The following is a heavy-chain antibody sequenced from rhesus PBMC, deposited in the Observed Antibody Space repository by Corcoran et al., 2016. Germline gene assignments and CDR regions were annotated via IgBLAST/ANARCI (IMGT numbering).Heavy chain of an antibody. V-gene: IGHV3-178*01. D-gene: IGHD1-1-1*01. CDR2: ISKCGGRT. CDR1: GFTFSDHY. Sequence: EVQLEEAGGGLAKPGGSLRLSCAASGFTFSDHYMDWVRQAPGKGLGGVSRISKCGGRTWYADSGKGRFTVSRENAKNTLYVQRNSLRVEDTAVYYCARVYRGIDYWGQGVLVTVSS. J-gene: IGHJ4*01. CDR3: ARVYRGIDY.